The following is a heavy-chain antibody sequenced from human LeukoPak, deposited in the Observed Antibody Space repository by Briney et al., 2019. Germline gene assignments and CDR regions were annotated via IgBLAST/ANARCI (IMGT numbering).Heavy chain of an antibody. V-gene: IGHV4-59*01. CDR3: AREPRYYYGSGTYYYYMDV. D-gene: IGHD3-10*01. Sequence: SETLSLTCTVSGGSISSYYWSWIRQPPGQGLEWIGYTYYSGSTNYNPSLKSRVTISVDTSKNQFSLKLSSVTAADTAVYYCAREPRYYYGSGTYYYYMDVWGKGTTVTVSS. CDR1: GGSISSYY. CDR2: TYYSGST. J-gene: IGHJ6*03.